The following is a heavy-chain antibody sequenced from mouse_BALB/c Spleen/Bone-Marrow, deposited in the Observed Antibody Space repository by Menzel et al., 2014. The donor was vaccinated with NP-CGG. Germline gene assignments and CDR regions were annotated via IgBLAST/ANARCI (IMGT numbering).Heavy chain of an antibody. CDR1: GYTFTGYW. V-gene: IGHV1S81*02. Sequence: VQLQESGAELVKPGASVKLSCEASGYTFTGYWVHWVKQRPGQGLEWIGEINPSNGRTNYNEKYKIMDTLTVDKSSSTAYMQLSSLTSEDSAVFYCAILIYGSSYIVDFWGQGTSVTVSS. CDR3: AILIYGSSYIVDF. J-gene: IGHJ4*01. D-gene: IGHD1-1*01. CDR2: INPSNGRT.